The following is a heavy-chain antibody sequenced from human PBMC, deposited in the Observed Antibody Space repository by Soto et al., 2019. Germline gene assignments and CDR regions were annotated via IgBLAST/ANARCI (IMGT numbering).Heavy chain of an antibody. Sequence: QVLLQESGPRLMKPSQTLSLTCTVSGLTISSASYYWSWIRQHPGKGLEWVGNIYYNGSTYYSPSLKSRVTIWADTSKSQFSLRLTSVTAADTAVYYCARYRTSGSWSKFDYWGQATLVAVSS. CDR3: ARYRTSGSWSKFDY. V-gene: IGHV4-31*03. CDR1: GLTISSASYY. D-gene: IGHD6-13*01. J-gene: IGHJ4*02. CDR2: IYYNGST.